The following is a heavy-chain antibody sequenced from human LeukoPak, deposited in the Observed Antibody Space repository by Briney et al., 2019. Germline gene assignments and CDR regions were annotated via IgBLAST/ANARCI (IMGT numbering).Heavy chain of an antibody. CDR1: GYTFTSYG. D-gene: IGHD3-10*01. CDR2: ISAYNGNT. J-gene: IGHJ4*02. V-gene: IGHV1-18*01. Sequence: GASVKVSCKASGYTFTSYGISWVRQAPGQGLEWMGWISAYNGNTNYAQKLQGRVTMTTDTSTSTAYMELRSLRSDDTAVYYCARGPRLWFGELPDDYWGQGTLVTVSS. CDR3: ARGPRLWFGELPDDY.